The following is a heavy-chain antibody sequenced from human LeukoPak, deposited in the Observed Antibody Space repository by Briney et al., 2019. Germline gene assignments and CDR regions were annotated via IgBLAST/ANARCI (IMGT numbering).Heavy chain of an antibody. CDR2: IYYSGST. D-gene: IGHD3-10*01. CDR1: GGSISSYY. V-gene: IGHV4-59*01. Sequence: SETLSLTCTVSGGSISSYYWSWIRQPPGKGLEWIGHIYYSGSTNYNPSLKSRVTISVDTSKNQFSLKLSSVTAADTAVYYCARGRGAPPDAFDIWGQGTMVTVSS. J-gene: IGHJ3*02. CDR3: ARGRGAPPDAFDI.